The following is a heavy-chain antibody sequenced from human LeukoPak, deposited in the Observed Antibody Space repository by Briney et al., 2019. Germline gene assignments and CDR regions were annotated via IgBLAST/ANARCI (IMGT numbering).Heavy chain of an antibody. CDR1: GYTFINYA. V-gene: IGHV1-3*01. Sequence: ASVKVSCKASGYTFINYAIHWVRQARGDRLERMGWISPYNGDTKYSQKLQGRVSITMDTSASTAYMDLSTLTSEDTAVYYCARGSSSDWPLEYWGRGILVTVSS. CDR3: ARGSSSDWPLEY. D-gene: IGHD6-19*01. J-gene: IGHJ4*02. CDR2: ISPYNGDT.